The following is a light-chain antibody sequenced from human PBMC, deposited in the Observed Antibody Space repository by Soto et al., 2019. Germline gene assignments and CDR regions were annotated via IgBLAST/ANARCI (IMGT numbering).Light chain of an antibody. CDR2: AAS. CDR3: QQSYDMTWT. CDR1: QSIRTY. V-gene: IGKV1-39*01. J-gene: IGKJ1*01. Sequence: DIQMTQSPSSLSASVGETVTITCRASQSIRTYLTWYQQKPGKAPKLXIYAASNLQSGVLSRFSGSGSGTDFTLTISSLQPEDFAAYYCQQSYDMTWTFGQGTKVDIK.